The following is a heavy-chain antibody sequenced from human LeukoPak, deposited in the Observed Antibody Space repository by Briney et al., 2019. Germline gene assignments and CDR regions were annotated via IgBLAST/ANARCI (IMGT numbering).Heavy chain of an antibody. CDR1: GGSISSSSYY. J-gene: IGHJ4*02. Sequence: PSETLSLTCTVSGGSISSSSYYWGWIRQPPGKGLEWIGSIYYSGSTYYNPSLKSRVTISVDTSKDQFSLKLSSVTAADTAVYYCARAISRFSFDYWGQGTLVTVSS. CDR2: IYYSGST. CDR3: ARAISRFSFDY. V-gene: IGHV4-39*01.